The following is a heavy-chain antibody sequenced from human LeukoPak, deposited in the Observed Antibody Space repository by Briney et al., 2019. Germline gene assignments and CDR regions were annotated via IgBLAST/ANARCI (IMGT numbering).Heavy chain of an antibody. CDR3: ARVRLSSGFSN. Sequence: SETLSHTCSVSGASVSDYYCNWIRQPPGKGLEWIGYVYNSGITNYNPSLRSRVTISVDTSKNQFSLKLNSVTAADTAVYYCARVRLSSGFSNWGQGTLVTVSS. CDR1: GASVSDYY. J-gene: IGHJ4*02. D-gene: IGHD3-22*01. CDR2: VYNSGIT. V-gene: IGHV4-59*02.